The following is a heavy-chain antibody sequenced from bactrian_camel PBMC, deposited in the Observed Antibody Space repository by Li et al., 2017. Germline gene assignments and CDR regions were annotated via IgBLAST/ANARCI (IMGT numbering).Heavy chain of an antibody. CDR1: GFTFSNYG. CDR3: AADPGIIKVSTATRLRDGSFAY. V-gene: IGHV3S40*01. J-gene: IGHJ6*01. Sequence: VQLVESGGGLVQPGGSLRLSCAASGFTFSNYGMSWVRQAPGKGLELVAQIAQDGTSTYLADAAIGRFTISVDNAKNILYLQMNSLNSEDTAVYYCAADPGIIKVSTATRLRDGSFAYWGQGTQVTVS. D-gene: IGHD2*01. CDR2: IAQDGTST.